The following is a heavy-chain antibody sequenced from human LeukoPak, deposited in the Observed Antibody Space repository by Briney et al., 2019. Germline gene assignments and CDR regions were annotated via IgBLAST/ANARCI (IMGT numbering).Heavy chain of an antibody. J-gene: IGHJ4*02. D-gene: IGHD6-13*01. CDR1: GFTFSSYA. Sequence: GGSLRLSCAASGFTFSSYAMNWVRQAPGKGLEWVSGISGRGDSTYYADPVKGRSTISRDNSKNTLSLQMNSLRAEDTAVYYCAKDRRYGSSWYDYWGQGTLVTVSS. CDR2: ISGRGDST. CDR3: AKDRRYGSSWYDY. V-gene: IGHV3-23*01.